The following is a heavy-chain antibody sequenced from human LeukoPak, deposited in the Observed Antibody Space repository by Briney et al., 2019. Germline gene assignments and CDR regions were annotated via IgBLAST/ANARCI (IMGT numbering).Heavy chain of an antibody. CDR2: IKQDGSKK. Sequence: GGSLRLSYVASGFPFSSYWMTWVRQAPGKGLEWVANIKQDGSKKSYVDSVKGRFTISRDNAKNSLYLQMNSLRAEDTAIYYCTRVGYIDEGIDYWGQGTLVTVSS. D-gene: IGHD5-24*01. CDR3: TRVGYIDEGIDY. V-gene: IGHV3-7*04. CDR1: GFPFSSYW. J-gene: IGHJ4*02.